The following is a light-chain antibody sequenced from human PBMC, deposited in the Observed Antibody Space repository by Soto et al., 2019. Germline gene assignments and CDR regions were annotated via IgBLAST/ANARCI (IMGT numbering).Light chain of an antibody. CDR1: QDITSA. CDR3: QKFNSYVIT. J-gene: IGKJ5*01. Sequence: AIQLTQSPSSLSASVGDRVTITCRASQDITSALAWHQQKPGKVPNLLIYAACSLKSGVPSRFSGSGSGTDFTLTMSSMQPEDSAPYYCQKFNSYVITFGPGTRLETK. CDR2: AAC. V-gene: IGKV1-13*02.